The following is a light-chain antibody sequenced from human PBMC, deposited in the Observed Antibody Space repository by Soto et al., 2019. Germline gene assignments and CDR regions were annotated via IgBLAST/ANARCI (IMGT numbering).Light chain of an antibody. Sequence: DIQMTQSPPILSASVRDRVTITCRASQSISNSLAWYQHKPGKDPKLLIYDTSTLESGVPSRFSGSGSGTEFTLTISSLQPDDFATYYCQQYDSYSRTFGQGTKVQI. CDR2: DTS. V-gene: IGKV1-5*01. CDR1: QSISNS. J-gene: IGKJ1*01. CDR3: QQYDSYSRT.